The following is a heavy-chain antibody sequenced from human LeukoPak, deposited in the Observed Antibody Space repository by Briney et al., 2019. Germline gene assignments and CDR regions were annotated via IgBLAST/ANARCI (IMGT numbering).Heavy chain of an antibody. CDR3: AKDMTYSSSWTAIDY. CDR1: GFTFDDYA. V-gene: IGHV3-9*01. J-gene: IGHJ4*02. D-gene: IGHD6-13*01. CDR2: ISWNSGSI. Sequence: GGSLRLSCAASGFTFDDYAMHWVRQAPGKGLEWVSGISWNSGSIGHADSVKGRFTISRDNAKNSLYLQMNSLRAEDTALYYCAKDMTYSSSWTAIDYWGQGTLVTVSS.